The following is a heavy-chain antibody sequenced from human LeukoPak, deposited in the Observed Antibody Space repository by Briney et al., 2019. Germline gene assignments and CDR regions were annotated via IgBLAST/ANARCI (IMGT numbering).Heavy chain of an antibody. CDR1: GSPFITTW. J-gene: IGHJ4*02. V-gene: IGHV3-74*01. CDR2: INSDGSSA. CDR3: ASGLVSGSYYSGWDY. Sequence: GGPLSSSCAAPGSPFITTWRHWAGQPPGKGLGGFSRINSDGSSATYADSVKGRFTISRDNAKNTLYLQMNSLRAEDTAVYFCASGLVSGSYYSGWDYWGQGTLVTVSS. D-gene: IGHD1-26*01.